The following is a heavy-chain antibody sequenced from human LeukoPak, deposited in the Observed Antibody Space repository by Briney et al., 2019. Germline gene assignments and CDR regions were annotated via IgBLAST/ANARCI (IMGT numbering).Heavy chain of an antibody. J-gene: IGHJ4*02. V-gene: IGHV4-34*01. CDR2: INHSGST. CDR3: ARGFKGDY. CDR1: GGSFSGYY. Sequence: SETLSLTCAVYGGSFSGYYWSWIRQPPGKGLEWIGEINHSGSTNYNPPLKSRVTISVDTSKNQFSLKLSSVTAADTAVYYCARGFKGDYWGQGTLVTVSS.